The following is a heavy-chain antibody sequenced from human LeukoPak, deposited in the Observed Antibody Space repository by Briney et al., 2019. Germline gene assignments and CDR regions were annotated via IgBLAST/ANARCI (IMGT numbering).Heavy chain of an antibody. CDR2: ISAYNGNT. J-gene: IGHJ4*02. V-gene: IGHV1-18*01. CDR3: ARASCSSTSCYTPFDY. Sequence: GASVKVSCKASGYTFTSYGISWVRQAPGQGLEWMGWISAYNGNTNYAQKLQGRVTMTTDTSTSTAYMELRSLRSDDTAVYYCARASCSSTSCYTPFDYWGQGTLVTVSS. D-gene: IGHD2-2*02. CDR1: GYTFTSYG.